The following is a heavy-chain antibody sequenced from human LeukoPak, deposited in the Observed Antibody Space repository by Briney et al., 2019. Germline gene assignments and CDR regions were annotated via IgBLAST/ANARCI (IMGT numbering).Heavy chain of an antibody. V-gene: IGHV4-34*01. Sequence: SETLSLTCAVYGGSFSGYYWSWIRQPPGKGLEWIGEINHSGSTNYNPSLKSRVTISVDTSKNQFSLKLSSVTAADTAVYYCARGSVNYCSSTSCSGAFDNWGQGTMVTVSS. J-gene: IGHJ3*02. D-gene: IGHD2-2*01. CDR2: INHSGST. CDR3: ARGSVNYCSSTSCSGAFDN. CDR1: GGSFSGYY.